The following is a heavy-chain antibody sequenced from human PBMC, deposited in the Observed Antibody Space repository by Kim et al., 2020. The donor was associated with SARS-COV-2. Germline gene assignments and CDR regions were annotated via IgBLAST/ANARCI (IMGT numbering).Heavy chain of an antibody. D-gene: IGHD5-12*01. CDR3: ARARRGYSGYDKSDY. Sequence: ASVKVSCKASGYTFTSYGISWVRQAPGQGLEWMGWISAYNSNTNYAQKLQGRVTMTTDTSTSTAYMELRSLRSDDTAVYYCARARRGYSGYDKSDYWGQGTLVTVSS. CDR1: GYTFTSYG. V-gene: IGHV1-18*04. J-gene: IGHJ4*02. CDR2: ISAYNSNT.